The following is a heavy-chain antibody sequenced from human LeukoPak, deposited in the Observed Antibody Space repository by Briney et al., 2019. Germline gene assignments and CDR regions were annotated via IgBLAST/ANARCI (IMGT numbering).Heavy chain of an antibody. CDR3: ARVFPTQYYYDSSGYLDY. J-gene: IGHJ4*02. D-gene: IGHD3-22*01. V-gene: IGHV3-53*01. CDR1: GFTVSSNY. Sequence: GGSLRLSCAASGFTVSSNYMSWVRQAPGKGLEWVSVIYSGGSTYYADSVKGRFTISRDNSKNTLYLQMNSLRAEGTAVYYCARVFPTQYYYDSSGYLDYWGQGTLVTVSS. CDR2: IYSGGST.